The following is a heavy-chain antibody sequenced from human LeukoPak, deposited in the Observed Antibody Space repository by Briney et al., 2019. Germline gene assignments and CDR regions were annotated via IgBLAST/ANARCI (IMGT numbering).Heavy chain of an antibody. J-gene: IGHJ3*02. CDR1: GGTFSSYA. Sequence: SVKVSCKASGGTFSSYAISWVRQAPGQGLEWMGGIIPIFGTANYAQKFQGRVTITADESTSTAYMELSSLRSEDTAVYYCARDLGYCSGGSCYSAFDIWGQGTMVTVSS. D-gene: IGHD2-15*01. V-gene: IGHV1-69*13. CDR2: IIPIFGTA. CDR3: ARDLGYCSGGSCYSAFDI.